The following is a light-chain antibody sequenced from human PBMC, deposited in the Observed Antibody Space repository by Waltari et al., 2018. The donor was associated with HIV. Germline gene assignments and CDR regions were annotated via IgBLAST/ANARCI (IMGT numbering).Light chain of an antibody. CDR1: TSKAGSSI. J-gene: IGLJ3*02. CDR3: AAWDDSLNAWV. CDR2: SNN. Sequence: QSVLAQPPSASGTPGQRVTISCSGRTSKAGSSIVNWYQQVPGTAPKLLIYSNNQRPSGVPDRFSGSNSGTSASLAISGLQSEDEADYYCAAWDDSLNAWVFGGGTKLTVL. V-gene: IGLV1-44*01.